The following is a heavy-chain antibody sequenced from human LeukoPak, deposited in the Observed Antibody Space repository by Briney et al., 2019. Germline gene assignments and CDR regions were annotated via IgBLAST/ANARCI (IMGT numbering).Heavy chain of an antibody. J-gene: IGHJ4*02. V-gene: IGHV4-39*01. CDR3: ARRLSTYSSSPYFGY. Sequence: SETLSLTCTVSGGSISSSSYYWGWIRQPPGKGLEWVGSIYYSGGTYYNPSLKSRVTISVDTSKNQFSLKLSSVTAADTAVYYCARRLSTYSSSPYFGYWGQGTLVTVSS. CDR1: GGSISSSSYY. CDR2: IYYSGGT. D-gene: IGHD6-6*01.